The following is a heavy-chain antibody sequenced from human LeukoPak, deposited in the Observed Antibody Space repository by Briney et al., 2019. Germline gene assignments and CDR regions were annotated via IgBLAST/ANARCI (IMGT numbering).Heavy chain of an antibody. J-gene: IGHJ4*02. CDR3: ARDGDLAPDVPFDY. Sequence: GGSLRLPCAASGFTFSSYEMNWVRQAPGKGLEWVSYISSSGSTIYYVDSVKGRFTISRDNAKNSLYLQMNSLRAEDTAVYYCARDGDLAPDVPFDYWGQGTLVTVSS. V-gene: IGHV3-48*03. CDR2: ISSSGSTI. D-gene: IGHD7-27*01. CDR1: GFTFSSYE.